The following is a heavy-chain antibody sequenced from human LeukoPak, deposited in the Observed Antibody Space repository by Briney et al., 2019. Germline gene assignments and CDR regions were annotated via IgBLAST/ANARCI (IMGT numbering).Heavy chain of an antibody. V-gene: IGHV3-21*01. CDR3: ARGRVGQWLVDAFDI. CDR2: ISSSSSYI. Sequence: PGGSLRLSCAASGFTLSIYSMNGVPQAPGKGLEGVSSISSSSSYIYYADSVKGRFTISRNNAKNSLNLQVNSLRAEDTAVYYCARGRVGQWLVDAFDIWGQGTMVTVSS. J-gene: IGHJ3*02. D-gene: IGHD6-19*01. CDR1: GFTLSIYS.